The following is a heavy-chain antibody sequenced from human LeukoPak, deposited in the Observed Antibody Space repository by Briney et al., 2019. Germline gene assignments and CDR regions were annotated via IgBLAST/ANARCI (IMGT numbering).Heavy chain of an antibody. CDR3: AADPSNSSGYRYYFDY. CDR1: GFTFISSA. Sequence: ASVKVSCKTSGFTFISSAVQWVRQARGQRLEWIGWIVVGSGNTNYAQKFQERVTITRDMSTSTAYMELSSLRSEDTAVYYCAADPSNSSGYRYYFDYWGQGTLVTVSS. D-gene: IGHD3-22*01. CDR2: IVVGSGNT. J-gene: IGHJ4*02. V-gene: IGHV1-58*01.